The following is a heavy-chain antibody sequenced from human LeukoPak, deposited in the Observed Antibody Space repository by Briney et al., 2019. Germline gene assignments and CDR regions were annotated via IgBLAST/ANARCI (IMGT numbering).Heavy chain of an antibody. D-gene: IGHD6-13*01. J-gene: IGHJ4*02. CDR3: ARVGSSWPHYYFDS. Sequence: SETLSLTCTVSGGSISSYYWSWIRQPPGKGLEWIGYIYYSGSTNYNPSLKSRVTISVDTSKNQFSLKLSSVTAADTAVYYCARVGSSWPHYYFDSWGQGTLVTVSS. V-gene: IGHV4-59*08. CDR2: IYYSGST. CDR1: GGSISSYY.